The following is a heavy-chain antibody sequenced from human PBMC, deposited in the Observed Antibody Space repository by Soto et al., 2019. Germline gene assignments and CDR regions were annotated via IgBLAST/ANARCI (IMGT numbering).Heavy chain of an antibody. D-gene: IGHD1-26*01. CDR1: GGYVSSCGYY. J-gene: IGHJ4*02. V-gene: IGHV4-31*11. Sequence: TLSLSCAVPGGYVSSCGYYWGWIRQHPGKCLEWIWYIYYSGSTYYNPSLKSRVTISVDTSKNHFSLKLSSMSAAYTAVYDCARGGTYLDCCGQATLVSVSS. CDR2: IYYSGST. CDR3: ARGGTYLDC.